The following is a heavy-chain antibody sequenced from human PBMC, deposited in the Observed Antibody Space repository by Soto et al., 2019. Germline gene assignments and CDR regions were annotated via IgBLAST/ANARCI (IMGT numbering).Heavy chain of an antibody. D-gene: IGHD2-2*01. CDR3: ARTDCSSTSCYNYYYSGMDV. CDR2: INPGNGDT. J-gene: IGHJ6*02. V-gene: IGHV1-3*01. Sequence: RLEWMGWINPGNGDTKYSQKFQGRVTITRDTSATTAYMELSSLRSEDSAVFYCARTDCSSTSCYNYYYSGMDVLRQGTTVTVSS.